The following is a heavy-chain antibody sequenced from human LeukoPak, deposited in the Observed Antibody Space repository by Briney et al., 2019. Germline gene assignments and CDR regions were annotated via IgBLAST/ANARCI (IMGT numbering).Heavy chain of an antibody. Sequence: GGSLRLSCAASGNYWMHWVRQAPGKGLVWVSHINGDGSWTTYADSVKGQFTISKDNAKNTVYLQMNNLRAEDTAVYYCVSFYETYWGRGTLVTVSS. CDR2: INGDGSWT. V-gene: IGHV3-74*01. D-gene: IGHD2-2*01. CDR3: VSFYETY. CDR1: GNYW. J-gene: IGHJ4*02.